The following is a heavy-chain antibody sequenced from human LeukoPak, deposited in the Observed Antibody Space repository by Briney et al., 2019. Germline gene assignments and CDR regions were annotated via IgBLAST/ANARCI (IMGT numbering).Heavy chain of an antibody. J-gene: IGHJ4*02. V-gene: IGHV3-7*03. CDR1: GFTFSSYW. D-gene: IGHD3-16*02. Sequence: GGSLRLSCAVSGFTFSSYWMGWVRQAPGKGLEWVANIKQDGSEKYYVDSVKGRFTISRDNSKNTLYLQMNSLRAEDTAVYYCAKDIVGTLDYWGQGTLVTVSS. CDR3: AKDIVGTLDY. CDR2: IKQDGSEK.